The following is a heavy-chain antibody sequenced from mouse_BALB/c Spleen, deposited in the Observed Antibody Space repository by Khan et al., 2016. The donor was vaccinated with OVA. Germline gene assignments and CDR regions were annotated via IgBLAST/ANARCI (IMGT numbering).Heavy chain of an antibody. CDR1: GYSFTSYW. V-gene: IGHV1-5*01. CDR3: TRAGYGAFAY. Sequence: EVQLQESGTVLARPGASVKMSCKASGYSFTSYWMHWVKQRPGQGLEWIGGFYPGNSDSSYNQKFKGKAKLTAVTSASTANMELSSLTNEDSAVXYCTRAGYGAFAYWGQGTLVTVSA. CDR2: FYPGNSDS. D-gene: IGHD1-1*01. J-gene: IGHJ3*01.